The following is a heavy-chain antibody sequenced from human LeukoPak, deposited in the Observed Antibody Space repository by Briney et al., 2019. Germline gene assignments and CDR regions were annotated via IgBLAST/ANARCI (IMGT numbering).Heavy chain of an antibody. J-gene: IGHJ4*02. CDR1: GFTFRNYW. D-gene: IGHD3-10*01. CDR2: IRQDGGDN. Sequence: GSLRLSCAGSGFTFRNYWMGWVRQPPGKGLEWVANIRQDGGDNHYVDSVKGRFTISRDNARNSLFLQMNSLRAEDTAVYYCTKWSTSGSYYTEWGQGTLVIVSS. V-gene: IGHV3-7*01. CDR3: TKWSTSGSYYTE.